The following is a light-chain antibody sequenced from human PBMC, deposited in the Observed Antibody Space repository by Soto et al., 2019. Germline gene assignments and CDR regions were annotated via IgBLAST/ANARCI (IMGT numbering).Light chain of an antibody. V-gene: IGKV3-20*01. J-gene: IGKJ1*01. CDR1: QSVSSSF. CDR3: QQYGTSPWT. CDR2: GAS. Sequence: EIVLTQSPGTLSLSPGERATLSCRASQSVSSSFLAWYQQKPDQAPRLLIYGASSRAPGIPDRFSGSGSETDFTLTISRLEPEDFAVYYCQQYGTSPWTFGQGTKVEIK.